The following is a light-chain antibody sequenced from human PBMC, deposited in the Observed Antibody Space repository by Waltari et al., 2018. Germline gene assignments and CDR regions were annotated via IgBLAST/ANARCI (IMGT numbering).Light chain of an antibody. CDR2: GVN. J-gene: IGLJ1*01. V-gene: IGLV2-14*01. CDR1: RSHVGGYAF. CDR3: SSYTTSGTLV. Sequence: QSAPTQPASVSGSPGQSITISCTGTRSHVGGYAFVPWHQQYPGKAPKVMIYGVNNRPSGVSNRFSGSKSGNTASLIISGLQADDEADYYCSSYTTSGTLVFGTGTKVTVL.